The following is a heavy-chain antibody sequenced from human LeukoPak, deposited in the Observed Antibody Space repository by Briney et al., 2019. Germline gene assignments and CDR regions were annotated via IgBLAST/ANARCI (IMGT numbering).Heavy chain of an antibody. CDR2: IYYSGST. Sequence: SETLSLTCTVSGDSVSSASYYWSWIRQPPGKGLEWLGYIYYSGSTKYNPSLKSRVTISVETSKNQFSLKLSSVTAADTAVYYCARTQYCSGAACYFGYFDSWGQGTPVTVSS. J-gene: IGHJ4*02. V-gene: IGHV4-61*01. CDR1: GDSVSSASYY. CDR3: ARTQYCSGAACYFGYFDS. D-gene: IGHD2-15*01.